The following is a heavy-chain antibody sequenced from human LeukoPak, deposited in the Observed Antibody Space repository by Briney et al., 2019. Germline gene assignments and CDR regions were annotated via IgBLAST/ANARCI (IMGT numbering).Heavy chain of an antibody. D-gene: IGHD6-13*01. J-gene: IGHJ4*02. V-gene: IGHV1-2*02. CDR2: INPNSGGT. CDR3: ARDEGYQLFPLHY. CDR1: GYTFTGYY. Sequence: GGSVKVSCKASGYTFTGYYMHWVRQAPGQGLEWMGWINPNSGGTNYAQKFQGRVTMTRDTSISTAYMELSRLRSDDTAVYYCARDEGYQLFPLHYWGQGTLVTVSS.